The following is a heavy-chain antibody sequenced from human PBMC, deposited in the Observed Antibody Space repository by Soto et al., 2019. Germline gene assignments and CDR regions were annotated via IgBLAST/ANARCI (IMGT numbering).Heavy chain of an antibody. CDR3: ARIDYYDSSGGFDAFDI. V-gene: IGHV1-69*02. J-gene: IGHJ3*02. Sequence: SVKVSCKASGCTFSSYTISWVRQAPGQGLEWMGRIIPILGIANYAQKFQGRVTITADKSTSTAYMELSSLRSEDTAVYYCARIDYYDSSGGFDAFDIWGQGTMVTVSS. CDR2: IIPILGIA. CDR1: GCTFSSYT. D-gene: IGHD3-22*01.